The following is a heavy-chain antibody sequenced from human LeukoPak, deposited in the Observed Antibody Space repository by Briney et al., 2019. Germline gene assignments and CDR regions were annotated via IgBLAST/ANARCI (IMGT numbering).Heavy chain of an antibody. CDR3: AREQRGYSGYDSNY. CDR2: NNHSGST. J-gene: IGHJ4*02. Sequence: SETLSLTCAVYGGSFSGYYWRWLRQPPGKGLEWIGENNHSGSTNYNPSLKSRVTISVDTSKNQFSLKLSSVTVADTAVYYCAREQRGYSGYDSNYWGQGTLVTVSS. CDR1: GGSFSGYY. D-gene: IGHD5-12*01. V-gene: IGHV4-34*01.